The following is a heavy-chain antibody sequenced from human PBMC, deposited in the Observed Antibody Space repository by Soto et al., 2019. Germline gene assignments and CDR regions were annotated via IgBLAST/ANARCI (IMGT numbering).Heavy chain of an antibody. CDR1: GFTFSSYW. CDR3: ARGMADAFGGVIANIDY. V-gene: IGHV3-7*05. D-gene: IGHD3-16*02. J-gene: IGHJ4*02. Sequence: EVQLVESGGGLVQPGGSLRLSCAASGFTFSSYWMSWVRQAPGKGLEWVANIKQDGSEKYYVDSVKGRFTISRDNAKNSLYLQMNSLRAEDTAVYYCARGMADAFGGVIANIDYWGQGTLVTVSS. CDR2: IKQDGSEK.